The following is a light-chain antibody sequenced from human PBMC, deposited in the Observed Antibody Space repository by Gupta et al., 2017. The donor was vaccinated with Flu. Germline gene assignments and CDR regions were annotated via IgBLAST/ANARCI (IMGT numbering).Light chain of an antibody. J-gene: IGLJ3*02. CDR1: SIRSCY. V-gene: IGLV3-19*01. CDR2: GKN. CDR3: CCQYTTGTHWV. Sequence: GQTVSITCQGDSIRSCYASWYHQRPGQAPVVVMYGKNDRPSGIPDRFSGSSSGNTASLTITGAQAEDEGDYFCCCQYTTGTHWVFGGGTTLTVL.